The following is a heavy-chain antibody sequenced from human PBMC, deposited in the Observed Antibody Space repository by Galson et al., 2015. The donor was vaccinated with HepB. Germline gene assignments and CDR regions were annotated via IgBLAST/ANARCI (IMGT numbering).Heavy chain of an antibody. CDR1: GFTFSSYA. D-gene: IGHD5-24*01. Sequence: SLRLSCAASGFTFSSYAMHWIRQAPGKGLEWVAVISYDGSNKYYADSVKGRFTISRDNSKNTLYLQMNSLRAEDTAVYYCARCLQFLCYYGMDVWGQATTVTVSS. V-gene: IGHV3-30*04. CDR2: ISYDGSNK. CDR3: ARCLQFLCYYGMDV. J-gene: IGHJ6*02.